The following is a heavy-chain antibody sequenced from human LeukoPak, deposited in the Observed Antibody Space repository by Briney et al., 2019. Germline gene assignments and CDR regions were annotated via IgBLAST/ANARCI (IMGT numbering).Heavy chain of an antibody. CDR1: GGTFSSYA. J-gene: IGHJ4*02. D-gene: IGHD5-18*01. Sequence: ASVKVSCKASGGTFSSYAISWVRQAPGQGLEWMGWISTYNDNTNYAQKFQGRVTITRNTSISTAYMELSSLRSEDTAVYYCARGYSYGYAPYWGQGTLVTVSS. V-gene: IGHV1-8*03. CDR2: ISTYNDNT. CDR3: ARGYSYGYAPY.